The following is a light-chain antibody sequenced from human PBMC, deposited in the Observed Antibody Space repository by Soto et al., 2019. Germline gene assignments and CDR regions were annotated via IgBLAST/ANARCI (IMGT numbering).Light chain of an antibody. J-gene: IGLJ3*02. CDR3: SSHTTSNTWV. V-gene: IGLV2-14*01. CDR2: AVT. CDR1: SSDIGAYDY. Sequence: QSALTQPASVSGFPGQSIIISCTGTSSDIGAYDYVSWHQQYPGKAPKLIIFAVTNRPSGISDRFSASKSGNTASLAISGLQAEDEADYYCSSHTTSNTWVFGAGTKLTVL.